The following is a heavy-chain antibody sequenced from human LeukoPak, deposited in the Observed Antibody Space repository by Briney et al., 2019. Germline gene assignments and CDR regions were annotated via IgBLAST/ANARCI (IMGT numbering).Heavy chain of an antibody. CDR2: NSDGSST. V-gene: IGHV3-74*01. D-gene: IGHD1-14*01. CDR1: GFTFSSYW. CDR3: ASLPTLLPDHDY. J-gene: IGHJ4*02. Sequence: GGSLRLSCAASGFTFSSYWMHWVRQAPGKGLVWVSRNSDGSSTSYADSVKGRFTISRDNAKNTLYLQMNSLRAEDTAVYYCASLPTLLPDHDYWGQGTLVTVSS.